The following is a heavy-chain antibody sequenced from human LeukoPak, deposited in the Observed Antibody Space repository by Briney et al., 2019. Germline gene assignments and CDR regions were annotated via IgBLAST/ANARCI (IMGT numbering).Heavy chain of an antibody. Sequence: SETLSLTCAVYGGSFSGYYWSWIRQPPGKGLEWIGEINHSGSTNYNPSLKSRVTTSVDTSKNQFSLKLSSVTAADTAVYYCARGPPGSSGWYRHWGQGTLVTVSS. CDR3: ARGPPGSSGWYRH. J-gene: IGHJ4*02. CDR1: GGSFSGYY. D-gene: IGHD6-19*01. V-gene: IGHV4-34*01. CDR2: INHSGST.